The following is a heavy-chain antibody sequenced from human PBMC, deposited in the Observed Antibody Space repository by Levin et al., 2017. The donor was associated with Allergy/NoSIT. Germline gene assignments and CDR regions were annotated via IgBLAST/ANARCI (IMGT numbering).Heavy chain of an antibody. D-gene: IGHD2-2*01. CDR3: ARAIRYQLLMEY. J-gene: IGHJ4*02. V-gene: IGHV1-8*01. Sequence: ASVKVSCKTSGYTFSSYDIAWVRQAAGQWPEWMGWMNPNSGNTGYALQFRGRVSMTSDSSITTAYMELTSLESEDTAVYYCARAIRYQLLMEYWGQGTLVTVSS. CDR2: MNPNSGNT. CDR1: GYTFSSYD.